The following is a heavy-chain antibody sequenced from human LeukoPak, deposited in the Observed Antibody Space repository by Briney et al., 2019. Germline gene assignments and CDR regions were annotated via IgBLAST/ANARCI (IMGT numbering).Heavy chain of an antibody. J-gene: IGHJ4*02. Sequence: ASVKVSCKASGGTFSSYAISWVRQAPGQGLEWMGIINPSGGSTNYTQKFQGRVTMTRDTSTSTVYMELSSLRSEDTAVYYCATPTSSWYSDWGQGTLVTVSS. CDR1: GGTFSSYA. V-gene: IGHV1-46*01. D-gene: IGHD6-13*01. CDR2: INPSGGST. CDR3: ATPTSSWYSD.